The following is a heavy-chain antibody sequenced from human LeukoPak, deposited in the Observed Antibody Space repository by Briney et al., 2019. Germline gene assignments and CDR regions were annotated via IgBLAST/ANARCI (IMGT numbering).Heavy chain of an antibody. CDR1: GFTFSSYA. D-gene: IGHD3-16*02. CDR3: AKDSRMITFGGVIVLFDY. V-gene: IGHV3-23*01. Sequence: GGSLRLSCAASGFTFSSYAMSWVRQAPGKGLEWVSAISGSGGSTYYADSVKGRFTISRDNSKNTLYLQMNSLRAEDTAVYYCAKDSRMITFGGVIVLFDYWGQGTLVTVSS. CDR2: ISGSGGST. J-gene: IGHJ4*02.